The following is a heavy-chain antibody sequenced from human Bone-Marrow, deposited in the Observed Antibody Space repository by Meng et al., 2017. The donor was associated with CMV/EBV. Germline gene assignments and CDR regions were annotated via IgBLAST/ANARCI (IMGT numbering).Heavy chain of an antibody. D-gene: IGHD3-16*01. CDR1: GGSFSGYY. CDR3: AREDSYALNWFDP. J-gene: IGHJ5*02. Sequence: SETLSLTCAVYGGSFSGYYWSWIRQPPGKGLEWIGEINHSGSTNYNPSLKSRVTISVDTSKNQFSLKLSSVTAADTAVYYCAREDSYALNWFDPWGQGTLVTVSS. V-gene: IGHV4-34*01. CDR2: INHSGST.